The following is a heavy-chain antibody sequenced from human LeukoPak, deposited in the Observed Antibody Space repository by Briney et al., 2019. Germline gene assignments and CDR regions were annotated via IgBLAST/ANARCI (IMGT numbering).Heavy chain of an antibody. Sequence: GGSLRLSCAASGFTFSSYWMHWVRQAPGKGLVWVSRINSDGSSTSYADSAKGRFTISRDNAKNTLYLQMNSLRAEDTAVYYCARGFVFFGSGSYLGAFDIWGQGTMVTVSS. D-gene: IGHD3-10*01. CDR3: ARGFVFFGSGSYLGAFDI. J-gene: IGHJ3*02. CDR1: GFTFSSYW. CDR2: INSDGSST. V-gene: IGHV3-74*01.